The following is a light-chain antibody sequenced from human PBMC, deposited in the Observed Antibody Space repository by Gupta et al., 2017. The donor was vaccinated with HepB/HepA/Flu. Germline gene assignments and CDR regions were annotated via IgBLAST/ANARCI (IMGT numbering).Light chain of an antibody. Sequence: SLMTQPPSASAPPGQTVTISCSGGTSTIGSNPVNWYKHLPGTAPKLLIFTNSQRPSGVPDRFSVSKSGTSASLAISGLQSEDEADYYCAAWDDSLNGHYVFGTGTKVTVL. CDR3: AAWDDSLNGHYV. J-gene: IGLJ1*01. CDR1: TSTIGSNP. CDR2: TNS. V-gene: IGLV1-44*01.